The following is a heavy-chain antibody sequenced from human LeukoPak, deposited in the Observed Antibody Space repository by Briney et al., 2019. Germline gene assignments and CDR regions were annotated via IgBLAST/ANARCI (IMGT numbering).Heavy chain of an antibody. V-gene: IGHV4-39*01. D-gene: IGHD2-15*01. CDR1: GGSISSSSYY. CDR2: IYYSGST. J-gene: IGHJ4*02. Sequence: AETLSLTCTVSGGSISSSSYYWGWIRQPPGKGLEWIGSIYYSGSTYYNPSLKSRVTIPVDTSKNQFSLKLSSVTAADTAVYYCARLCSGGSCYEEDYFDYWGQGTLVTVSS. CDR3: ARLCSGGSCYEEDYFDY.